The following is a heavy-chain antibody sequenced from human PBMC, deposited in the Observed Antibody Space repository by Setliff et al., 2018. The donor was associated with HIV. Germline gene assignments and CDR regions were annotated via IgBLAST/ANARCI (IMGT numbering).Heavy chain of an antibody. CDR2: ISGPGRSI. V-gene: IGHV3-48*01. CDR1: GFTFSRYW. CDR3: MTRELGSAG. J-gene: IGHJ4*02. Sequence: GGSLRLSCAASGFTFSRYWMHWVRQAPGKGLEWVSYISGPGRSIFYSDSVKGRFTISRDNAKKFLYLQMNSLRAEDTAVYYCMTRELGSAGWGQGTLVTVSS. D-gene: IGHD6-13*01.